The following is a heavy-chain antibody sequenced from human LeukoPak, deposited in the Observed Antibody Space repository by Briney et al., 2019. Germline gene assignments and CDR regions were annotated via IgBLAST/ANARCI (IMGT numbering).Heavy chain of an antibody. CDR2: ISSSSSYI. J-gene: IGHJ4*02. D-gene: IGHD3-22*01. V-gene: IGHV3-21*01. CDR1: GFTFSSYS. Sequence: GGSLRLSCAASGFTFSSYSMNWVRQAPGKGLEWVSSISSSSSYIHYADSVKGRFTISRDNAKNSLYLQMNSLRAEYTAVYYCARDQGYYYDSSGYYLDYWGQGTLVTVSS. CDR3: ARDQGYYYDSSGYYLDY.